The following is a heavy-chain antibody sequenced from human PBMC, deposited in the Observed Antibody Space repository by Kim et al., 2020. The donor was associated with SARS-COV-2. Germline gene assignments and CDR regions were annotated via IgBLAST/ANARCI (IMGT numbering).Heavy chain of an antibody. CDR1: GYTLPELS. J-gene: IGHJ5*02. V-gene: IGHV1-24*01. CDR3: ATAPVVIPEKWLAP. D-gene: IGHD3-22*01. Sequence: ASVKVSCKVSGYTLPELSMHWVRQAPGKGLEWMGGFDPEDGETIYAQKFQGRVTMTEDTSTDTAYMELSSLRSEDTAVYYCATAPVVIPEKWLAPWGQGTLVTVSS. CDR2: FDPEDGET.